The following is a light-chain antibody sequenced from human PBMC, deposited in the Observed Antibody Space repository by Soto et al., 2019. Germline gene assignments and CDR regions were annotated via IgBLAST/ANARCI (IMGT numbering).Light chain of an antibody. CDR2: EGG. Sequence: QSVLTQPASVSGSPGQSIALSCTGTSSDVGSYNLVSWYQQYPGKAPKLLISEGGKRPSGISNRFSGSKSGNTASLTISGLQAEDEADYYSSSFAHSNTYVFGTGTKDTDL. V-gene: IGLV2-23*01. CDR3: SSFAHSNTYV. J-gene: IGLJ1*01. CDR1: SSDVGSYNL.